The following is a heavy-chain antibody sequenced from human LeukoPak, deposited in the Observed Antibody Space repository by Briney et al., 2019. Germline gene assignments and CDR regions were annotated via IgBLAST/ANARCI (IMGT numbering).Heavy chain of an antibody. CDR1: GFTFSSYA. J-gene: IGHJ4*02. V-gene: IGHV3-48*04. CDR2: ISSSSSTI. D-gene: IGHD2/OR15-2a*01. Sequence: GGSLRLSCAASGFTFSSYAMHWVRQAPGKGLEWVSYISSSSSTIYYADSMKGRFTISRDNAKNSLYLQMNSLRAEDTAVYYCASGRTTFDHWGQGTLVTVSS. CDR3: ASGRTTFDH.